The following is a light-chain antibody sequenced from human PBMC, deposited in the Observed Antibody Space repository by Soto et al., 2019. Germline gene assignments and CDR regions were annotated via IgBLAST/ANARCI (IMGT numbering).Light chain of an antibody. CDR3: QQSSNWPS. V-gene: IGKV3D-20*02. Sequence: MVLTQSPGTVSLSPLDIAALAFSASQTVSSNFLAWYQQRPAQAPRLLIHGASTRATGITDRFSGSVSGTDFTLTINSLEPEDFAIYHCQQSSNWPSFGQGTRLEI. CDR2: GAS. CDR1: QTVSSNF. J-gene: IGKJ5*01.